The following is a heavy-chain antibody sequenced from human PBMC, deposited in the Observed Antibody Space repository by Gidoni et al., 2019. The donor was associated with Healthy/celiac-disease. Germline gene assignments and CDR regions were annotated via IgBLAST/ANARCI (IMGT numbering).Heavy chain of an antibody. CDR1: GGTFSSYT. V-gene: IGHV1-69*08. CDR3: ARDPDYGDYVVFDP. Sequence: QVQLVQSGAEVKKPGSSVKVSCKASGGTFSSYTISWVRQAPGQGLEWMGRIIPILGIANYAQKFQGRVTITADKSTSTAYMELSSLRSEDTAVYYCARDPDYGDYVVFDPWGQGTLVTVSS. CDR2: IIPILGIA. D-gene: IGHD4-17*01. J-gene: IGHJ5*02.